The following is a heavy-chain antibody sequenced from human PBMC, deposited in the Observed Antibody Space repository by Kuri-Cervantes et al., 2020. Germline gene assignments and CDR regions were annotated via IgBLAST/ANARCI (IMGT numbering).Heavy chain of an antibody. CDR3: ASAADYYDSSGYFQYFQH. V-gene: IGHV1-69*05. Sequence: SVKVSCKASGYTFTNFDITWVRQAPGQGLEWMGGIIPIFGTANYAQKFQGRVTITTDESTSTAYMELSSLRSEDTAVYYCASAADYYDSSGYFQYFQHWGQGTLVTVSS. CDR2: IIPIFGTA. D-gene: IGHD3-22*01. CDR1: GYTFTNFD. J-gene: IGHJ1*01.